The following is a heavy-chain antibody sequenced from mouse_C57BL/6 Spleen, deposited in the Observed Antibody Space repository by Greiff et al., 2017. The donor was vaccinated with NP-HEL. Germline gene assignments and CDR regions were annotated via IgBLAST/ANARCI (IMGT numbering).Heavy chain of an antibody. CDR3: ARRDDGYYFDFDY. J-gene: IGHJ2*01. CDR1: GYTFTDYY. D-gene: IGHD2-3*01. CDR2: INPNNGGT. Sequence: VQLQQSGPELVKPGASVKISCKASGYTFTDYYMNWVKQSHGKSLEWIGDINPNNGGTSYNQKFKGKATLTVDKSSSTAYMELRSLTSEDSAVYYCARRDDGYYFDFDYWGQGTTLTVSS. V-gene: IGHV1-26*01.